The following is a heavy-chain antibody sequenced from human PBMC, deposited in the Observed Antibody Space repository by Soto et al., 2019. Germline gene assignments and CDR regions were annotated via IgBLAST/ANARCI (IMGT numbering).Heavy chain of an antibody. V-gene: IGHV5-51*01. J-gene: IGHJ6*02. CDR3: ARRGSSGSPYYYGMDV. CDR2: IYPGDSDT. D-gene: IGHD6-13*01. Sequence: GESLRISYKGSGYSFASYWIGWVRQMPGKGLEWMGIIYPGDSDTRYSPSFQGQVTISADKSISTAYLQWSSLKASDTAMYYCARRGSSGSPYYYGMDVWGQGTTVTVSS. CDR1: GYSFASYW.